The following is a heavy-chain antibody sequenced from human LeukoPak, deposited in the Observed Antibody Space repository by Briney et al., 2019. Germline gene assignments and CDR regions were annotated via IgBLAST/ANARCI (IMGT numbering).Heavy chain of an antibody. CDR2: IKQDGSEK. J-gene: IGHJ4*02. CDR1: GFTFSSYW. D-gene: IGHD3-16*01. V-gene: IGHV3-7*03. CDR3: ARIYVWGSYSPYYFDY. Sequence: GGSLRLSCAASGFTFSSYWMSWVRQAPGKGLEWVANIKQDGSEKYYVDSVKGRFTISRDNAKNSLYLQMNSLRAEDTAVYYCARIYVWGSYSPYYFDYWGQGTLVTVSS.